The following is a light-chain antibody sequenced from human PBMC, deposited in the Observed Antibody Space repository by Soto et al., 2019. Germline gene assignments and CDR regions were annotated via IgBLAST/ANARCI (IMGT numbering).Light chain of an antibody. J-gene: IGLJ2*01. CDR1: GSNIGSNY. Sequence: QSVLTQPPSASGTPGQRVTISCSGSGSNIGSNYVYWYQQLPGTAPKLLIYGNDQRPSGVPDRFSGSKSGTSASLAISGLRSVDEANYYCATWDDSLSGPVFGGGTKLTVL. CDR3: ATWDDSLSGPV. V-gene: IGLV1-47*02. CDR2: GND.